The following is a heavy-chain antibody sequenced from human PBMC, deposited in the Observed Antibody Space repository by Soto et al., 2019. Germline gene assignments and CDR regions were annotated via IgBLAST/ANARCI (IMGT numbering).Heavy chain of an antibody. CDR2: ISNSGDTT. Sequence: GGSLRLSCADSGFTFSSYAMTWVRQAPGKGLEWVSSISNSGDTTYYGDSVKGRFTISRDNSKNTLFLQMKSLRAEDAAVYYCAKGGYFEWFDPWGQGTLVTVSS. CDR3: AKGGYFEWFDP. J-gene: IGHJ5*02. D-gene: IGHD2-15*01. V-gene: IGHV3-23*01. CDR1: GFTFSSYA.